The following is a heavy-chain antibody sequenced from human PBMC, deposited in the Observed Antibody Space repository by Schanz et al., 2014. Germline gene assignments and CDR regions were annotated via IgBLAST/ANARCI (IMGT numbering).Heavy chain of an antibody. CDR1: GFTFSSYG. J-gene: IGHJ6*02. CDR3: VKDLQRELLRDDHYYGMDV. Sequence: QVQLVESGGGVVQSGRSLRLSCAASGFTFSSYGMHWVRQVPGKGLEWVAVVCYDGSKKYYADSVKGRFTTSRDNSKNTMYLQMNSLRAEDTAVYYCVKDLQRELLRDDHYYGMDVWGQGTTVTVSS. CDR2: VCYDGSKK. V-gene: IGHV3-33*06. D-gene: IGHD1-26*01.